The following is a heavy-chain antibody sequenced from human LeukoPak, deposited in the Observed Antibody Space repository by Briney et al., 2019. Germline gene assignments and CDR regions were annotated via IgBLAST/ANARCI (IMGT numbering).Heavy chain of an antibody. V-gene: IGHV3-9*01. CDR3: AKDKVGATGLDY. CDR2: ISWNSGSI. CDR1: GFTFDDYA. Sequence: SLRLSCAASGFTFDDYAMHWVRQAPGKGLEWVSGISWNSGSIGYADSVKGRFTISRDNAKNSLYLQMNSLRAEDTALYYCAKDKVGATGLDYWGQGTLVTVSS. J-gene: IGHJ4*02. D-gene: IGHD1-26*01.